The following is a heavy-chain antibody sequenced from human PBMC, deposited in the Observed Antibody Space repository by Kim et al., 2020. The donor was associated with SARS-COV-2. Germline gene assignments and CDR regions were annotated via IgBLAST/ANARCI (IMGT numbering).Heavy chain of an antibody. CDR1: GFTFSSYG. V-gene: IGHV3-33*01. CDR2: IWYDGSNK. Sequence: GGSLRLSCAASGFTFSSYGMHWVRQAPGKGLEWVAVIWYDGSNKYYADSVKGRFTISRDNSKNTLYLQMNSLRAEDTAVYYCARDGGMEQQLGTIDYWGQGTLVTVSS. J-gene: IGHJ4*02. D-gene: IGHD6-13*01. CDR3: ARDGGMEQQLGTIDY.